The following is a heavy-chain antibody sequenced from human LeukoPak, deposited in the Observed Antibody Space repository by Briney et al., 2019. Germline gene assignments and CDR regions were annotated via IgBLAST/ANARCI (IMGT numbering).Heavy chain of an antibody. D-gene: IGHD3-22*01. CDR1: GGSISNYY. Sequence: SETLSLTCAVSGGSISNYYWSWIRQPPGKGLQWIGFIYFSGSTYYNPSLKSRVTISVDTSKNQFSLKLSSVTAADTAVYYCARGYYYDSSGYYTPLDYWGQGTLVTVSS. CDR3: ARGYYYDSSGYYTPLDY. V-gene: IGHV4-59*08. J-gene: IGHJ4*02. CDR2: IYFSGST.